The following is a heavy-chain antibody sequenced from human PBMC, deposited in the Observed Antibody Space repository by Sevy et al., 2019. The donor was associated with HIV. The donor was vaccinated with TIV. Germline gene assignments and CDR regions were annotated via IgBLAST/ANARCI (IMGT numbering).Heavy chain of an antibody. Sequence: GGSLRLSCAASGFPVSSNYMSWVRQAPGKGLEWVSVLYSDGSTYQADSVKGSFIISSDNSKNTLYLQMNSLRVEDTAVYYCARGKSGYGYGLDYWGQGTLVTVSS. V-gene: IGHV3-66*01. CDR2: LYSDGST. D-gene: IGHD5-18*01. J-gene: IGHJ4*02. CDR3: ARGKSGYGYGLDY. CDR1: GFPVSSNY.